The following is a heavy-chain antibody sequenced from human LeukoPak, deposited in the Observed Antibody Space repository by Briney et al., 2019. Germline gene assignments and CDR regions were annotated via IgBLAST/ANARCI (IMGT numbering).Heavy chain of an antibody. CDR3: ARTCSLSSSTSCSDY. J-gene: IGHJ4*02. V-gene: IGHV4-31*03. CDR1: GGSISSGGYY. CDR2: IYYSGST. Sequence: SQTLSLTCTVSGGSISSGGYYWSWIRQHPGKGLEWIGYIYYSGSTYYNPSLKSRVTISVDTSKNQFSLKLSSVTAADTAVYYCARTCSLSSSTSCSDYWGQGTLVTVSS. D-gene: IGHD2-2*01.